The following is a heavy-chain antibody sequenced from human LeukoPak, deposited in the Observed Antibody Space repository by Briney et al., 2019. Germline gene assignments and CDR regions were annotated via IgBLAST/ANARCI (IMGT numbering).Heavy chain of an antibody. V-gene: IGHV3-48*01. CDR1: GFSFTAYS. CDR3: ARRFDS. J-gene: IGHJ5*01. CDR2: IGPGGDI. Sequence: PGGSLRLSCAASGFSFTAYSMNWVRQAPGRGLEWISYIGPGGDIYYADSVTGRFTVSRDTAKNSLYLQMNGLRVEDTVVYYCARRFDSWGQGTLVTVSS.